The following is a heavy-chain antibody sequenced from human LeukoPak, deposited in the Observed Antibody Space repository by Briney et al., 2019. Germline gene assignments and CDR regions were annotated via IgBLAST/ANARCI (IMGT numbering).Heavy chain of an antibody. Sequence: GGSLRLSCAASGFTFSDYYMSWIRQAPGMGLERISSISNGGSTIYYADSVKGRFTISRDNAKNTLFLQMNSLRAEDTAVYYCARGGGGIVGATRGNFDYWGQGTLVTVSS. V-gene: IGHV3-11*04. J-gene: IGHJ4*02. CDR1: GFTFSDYY. D-gene: IGHD1-26*01. CDR3: ARGGGGIVGATRGNFDY. CDR2: ISNGGSTI.